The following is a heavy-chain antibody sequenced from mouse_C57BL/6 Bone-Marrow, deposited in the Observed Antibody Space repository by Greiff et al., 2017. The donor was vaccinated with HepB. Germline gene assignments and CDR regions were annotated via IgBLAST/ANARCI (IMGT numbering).Heavy chain of an antibody. CDR1: GYTFTSYW. J-gene: IGHJ3*01. D-gene: IGHD1-1*01. Sequence: VQLQQPGAELVKPGASVKLSCKASGYTFTSYWMHWVKQRPGQGLEWIGMIHPNSGSTNYNEKFKSKATLTVDKSSSTAYMQLSSLTSEDSAVYYCAREDYYGSSYVWFAYWGQGTLVTVSA. CDR2: IHPNSGST. CDR3: AREDYYGSSYVWFAY. V-gene: IGHV1-64*01.